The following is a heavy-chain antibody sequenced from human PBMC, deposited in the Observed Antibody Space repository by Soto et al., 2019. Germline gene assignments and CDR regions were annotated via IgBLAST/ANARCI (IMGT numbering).Heavy chain of an antibody. J-gene: IGHJ4*02. Sequence: QVQLVQSGAEVKKPGSSVKVSCKASGGTFSSYAISWVRQAPGQGLEWMGGIIPIFGTANYAQKFQGRVTITADEITSTAYMELSRLRSEDTAVYYCARVRVTWGNPNPYEVDYWGQGTLVTVSS. CDR1: GGTFSSYA. V-gene: IGHV1-69*12. D-gene: IGHD3-22*01. CDR3: ARVRVTWGNPNPYEVDY. CDR2: IIPIFGTA.